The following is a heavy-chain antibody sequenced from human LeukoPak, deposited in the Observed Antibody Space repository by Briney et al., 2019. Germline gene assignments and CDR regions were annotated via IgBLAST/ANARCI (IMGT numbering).Heavy chain of an antibody. CDR1: GGSVSSGGYF. Sequence: SETLSLTCAVSGGSVSSGGYFWSWIRQHPGKGLEWIGYIYYSGSTYYNPSLKGRVTISVDTSKNQFSLRLSSVTAADTAIYYCASVSYDTSLQHWGQGTLVTVSS. D-gene: IGHD3-22*01. CDR2: IYYSGST. CDR3: ASVSYDTSLQH. V-gene: IGHV4-31*11. J-gene: IGHJ1*01.